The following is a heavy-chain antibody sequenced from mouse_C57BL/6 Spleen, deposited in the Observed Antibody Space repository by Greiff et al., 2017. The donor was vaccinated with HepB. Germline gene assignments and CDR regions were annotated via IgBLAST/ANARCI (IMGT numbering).Heavy chain of an antibody. Sequence: VQLQQSGPELVKPGASVKISCKASGYAFSSSWMNWVKQRPGKGLEWIVRIYPGDGDTNYNGKFKGKATLTADKSSSTAYMQLSSLTAEDSAVYFCARRHYGYFDYWGQGTTLTVSS. CDR2: IYPGDGDT. CDR3: ARRHYGYFDY. V-gene: IGHV1-82*01. J-gene: IGHJ2*01. CDR1: GYAFSSSW. D-gene: IGHD1-1*02.